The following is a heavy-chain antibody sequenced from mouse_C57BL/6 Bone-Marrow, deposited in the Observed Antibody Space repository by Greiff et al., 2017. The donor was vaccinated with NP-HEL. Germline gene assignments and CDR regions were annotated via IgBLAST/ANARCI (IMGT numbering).Heavy chain of an antibody. CDR3: TRYLIYYGNYWYFDV. CDR2: IDPETGGT. J-gene: IGHJ1*03. D-gene: IGHD2-1*01. Sequence: QVQLQQSGAELVRPGASVTLSCKASGYTFTDYEMHWVKQTPVHGLEWIGAIDPETGGTAYNQKFTGKAILTADKSSSTAYMELRSLTSEDSAVYYCTRYLIYYGNYWYFDVWGTGTTVTVSS. V-gene: IGHV1-15*01. CDR1: GYTFTDYE.